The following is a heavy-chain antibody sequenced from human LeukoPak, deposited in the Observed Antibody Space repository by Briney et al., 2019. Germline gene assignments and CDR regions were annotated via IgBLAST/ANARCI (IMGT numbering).Heavy chain of an antibody. CDR1: GFTFSDAW. D-gene: IGHD5-18*01. V-gene: IGHV3-15*01. Sequence: PGGSLRLSCAASGFTFSDAWMSWVRQAPGKGLEWVGRIKTKTDGGTGTTDYAAPVKGRITISRDDSKNTLYLQMNSLKTEDTAVYYCTTSTYNFFDYWGQGALVTVSS. CDR3: TTSTYNFFDY. CDR2: IKTKTDGGTGTT. J-gene: IGHJ4*02.